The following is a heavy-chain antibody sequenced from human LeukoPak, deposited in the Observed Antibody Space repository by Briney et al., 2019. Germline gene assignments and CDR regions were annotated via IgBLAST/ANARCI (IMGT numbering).Heavy chain of an antibody. CDR1: GFSFSRYW. J-gene: IGHJ4*02. Sequence: GGSLRLSCAASGFSFSRYWMSWVRQAPVRGLEWVANIKPDGSEIYYVDSVKGRFTISRDNAKNAVYLHMNSLRPEDTAVYYCARAPSRGSGYPLDYWGQGTLVTVSS. V-gene: IGHV3-7*01. D-gene: IGHD3-3*01. CDR3: ARAPSRGSGYPLDY. CDR2: IKPDGSEI.